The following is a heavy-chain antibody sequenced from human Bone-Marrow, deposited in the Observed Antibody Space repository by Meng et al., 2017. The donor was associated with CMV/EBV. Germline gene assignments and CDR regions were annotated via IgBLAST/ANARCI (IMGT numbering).Heavy chain of an antibody. V-gene: IGHV5-51*04. CDR2: IYPGDSDI. D-gene: IGHD3-16*01. CDR3: ARATGGELIY. Sequence: GESLKISCTGSGYNFSTYWIAWVRQMPGKGLEWMGIIYPGDSDITYSPSFQGQVTISADKPFSTAYLQWSSLKASDTAIYFCARATGGELIYWGQGTLVTVSS. CDR1: GYNFSTYW. J-gene: IGHJ4*02.